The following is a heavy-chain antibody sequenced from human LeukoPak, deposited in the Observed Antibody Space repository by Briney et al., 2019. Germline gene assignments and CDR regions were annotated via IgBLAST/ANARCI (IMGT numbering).Heavy chain of an antibody. CDR2: INPSGGST. CDR3: ASWGGEAKNGLWSGPFDY. Sequence: GASVKVSXKASGYTFTRHYMHWVRQAPGQGLEWMGIINPSGGSTNYAQKFQGRVTVTRDTSTSTVYMELSSLRSEDTAVYYCASWGGEAKNGLWSGPFDYWGQGTLVTVSS. D-gene: IGHD3-3*01. J-gene: IGHJ4*02. CDR1: GYTFTRHY. V-gene: IGHV1-46*01.